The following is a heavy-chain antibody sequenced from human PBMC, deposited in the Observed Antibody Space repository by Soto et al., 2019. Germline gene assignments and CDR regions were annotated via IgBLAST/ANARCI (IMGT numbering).Heavy chain of an antibody. V-gene: IGHV3-74*01. CDR3: ARGDCVGGSCYSLAGSFYYYMDV. CDR1: GFTFSNYW. Sequence: EVQLVESGGGLVQPGGSLRLSCAASGFTFSNYWMYWVRQAPGKGLVWVSRTNSDGSTSSYADSVKGRFTISRDNAKTTLYLQMNRLRAEDTAVYYCARGDCVGGSCYSLAGSFYYYMDVGGKGTTVTVFS. J-gene: IGHJ6*03. CDR2: TNSDGSTS. D-gene: IGHD2-15*01.